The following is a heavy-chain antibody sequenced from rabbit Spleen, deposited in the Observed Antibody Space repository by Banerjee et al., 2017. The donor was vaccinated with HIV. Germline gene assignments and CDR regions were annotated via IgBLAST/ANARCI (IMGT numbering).Heavy chain of an antibody. CDR3: ARDLVAAIGWNFNL. CDR1: GFSFSSNYY. J-gene: IGHJ4*01. D-gene: IGHD5-1*01. CDR2: INTATGKA. Sequence: QSLEESGGDLVKPGASLTLTCTASGFSFSSNYYMCWVRQAPGKGLEWIACINTATGKAVYASWAKGRFTISKTSSTTVTLQMTSLTAADTATYFCARDLVAAIGWNFNLWGQGTLVTVS. V-gene: IGHV1S40*01.